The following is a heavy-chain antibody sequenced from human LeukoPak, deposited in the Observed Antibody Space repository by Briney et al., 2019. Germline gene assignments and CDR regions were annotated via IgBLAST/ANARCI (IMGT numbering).Heavy chain of an antibody. D-gene: IGHD3-22*01. CDR2: INPNSGGT. J-gene: IGHJ4*02. CDR1: GYTFTGYY. CDR3: ATGGHVRVYDSSAYYGHY. Sequence: ASVKVSCKASGYTFTGYYMHWVRQAPGQGLEWMGWINPNSGGTNYAQNFQGRVTMTRDMSTSTVYMELSSLRSEDTAVYYCATGGHVRVYDSSAYYGHYWGQGTLVTVSS. V-gene: IGHV1-2*02.